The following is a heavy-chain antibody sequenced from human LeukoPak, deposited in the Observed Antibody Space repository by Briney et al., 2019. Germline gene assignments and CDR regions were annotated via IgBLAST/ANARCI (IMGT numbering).Heavy chain of an antibody. J-gene: IGHJ4*02. CDR2: INGRGDET. Sequence: GGSLRLSCAASGFTVTNYGMVWVRQAPGKGLEWVSSINGRGDETHHADSVKGRFTISRDNSKNTLYLQMNSLRAEDTAVYYCARGLYSGSYYGENDYWGQGTLVTVSS. CDR1: GFTVTNYG. CDR3: ARGLYSGSYYGENDY. D-gene: IGHD1-26*01. V-gene: IGHV3-23*01.